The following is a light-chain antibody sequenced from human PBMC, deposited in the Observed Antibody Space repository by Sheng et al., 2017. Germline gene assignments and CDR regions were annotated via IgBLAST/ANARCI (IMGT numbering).Light chain of an antibody. CDR2: PDT. V-gene: IGLV3-1*01. CDR3: QAWDSSTGV. CDR1: TLEKKY. Sequence: SYELIQPPSVSVSPGQTATITCSGDTLEKKYASWYQQRPGQSPVLVVHPDTRRPSGIPERFSGSKSGKTATLTISGTQAVDEADYYCQAWDSSTGVFGGGTKLTVL. J-gene: IGLJ2*01.